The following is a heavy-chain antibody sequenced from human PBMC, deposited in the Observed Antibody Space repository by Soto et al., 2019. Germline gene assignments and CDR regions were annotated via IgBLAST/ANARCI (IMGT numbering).Heavy chain of an antibody. CDR2: ISYTGNA. J-gene: IGHJ4*02. CDR1: GGSISSGDYY. D-gene: IGHD2-15*01. CDR3: ASRVVDVGYFDY. Sequence: SETLSLTCTVSGGSISSGDYYWSWIRQPPGKGLEWIGYISYTGNAFYNPSLKGRLTISVDTSKNQFSLKLSSVAAADTAVYYCASRVVDVGYFDYWGQGTLVTVSS. V-gene: IGHV4-30-4*01.